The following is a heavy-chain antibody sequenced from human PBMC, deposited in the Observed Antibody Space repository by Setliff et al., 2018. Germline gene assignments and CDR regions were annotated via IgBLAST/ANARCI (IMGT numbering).Heavy chain of an antibody. CDR2: IVVGSGNT. J-gene: IGHJ3*02. CDR3: AADGRPGQGEPDAFDI. CDR1: GFTFTSSA. V-gene: IGHV1-58*01. Sequence: SVKVSCKASGFTFTSSAVQWVRQARGQRLEWIGWIVVGSGNTNYAQKFQERVTITRDMSTSTTYMELSSLRSEDTAVYYCAADGRPGQGEPDAFDIWGQGTMVTVSS. D-gene: IGHD3-16*01.